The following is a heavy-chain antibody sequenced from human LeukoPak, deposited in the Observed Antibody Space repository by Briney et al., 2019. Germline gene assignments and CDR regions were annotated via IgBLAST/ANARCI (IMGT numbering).Heavy chain of an antibody. CDR3: ARGTYGYYMDD. CDR2: IYRSGST. J-gene: IGHJ6*03. Sequence: GSLRLSCSGSNYSISNSLYWGWLRQPPGKGLEWIGSIYRSGSTFYNPSLKSRVTISLDTSKNQFSLKLSSVTAADTAVNFSARGTYGYYMDDWGKGTTVTVSS. CDR1: NYSISNSLY. V-gene: IGHV4-38-2*02. D-gene: IGHD4-17*01.